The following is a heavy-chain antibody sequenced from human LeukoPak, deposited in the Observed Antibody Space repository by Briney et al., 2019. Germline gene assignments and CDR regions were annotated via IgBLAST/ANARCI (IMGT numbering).Heavy chain of an antibody. V-gene: IGHV5-51*01. D-gene: IGHD3-22*01. CDR2: IYPGDSDT. J-gene: IGHJ4*02. CDR1: GYTFTSYW. Sequence: GESLKISCKASGYTFTSYWIGWVRQMPGKGLEWMGIIYPGDSDTRYSPSFQGQVSISADKSISTAYLQWSSLKASDSALYYCAKYHGSSGYSFDYWGQGTQVTVSS. CDR3: AKYHGSSGYSFDY.